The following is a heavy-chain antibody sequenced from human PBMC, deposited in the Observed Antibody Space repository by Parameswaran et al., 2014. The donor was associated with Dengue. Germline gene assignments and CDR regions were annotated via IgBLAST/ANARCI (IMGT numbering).Heavy chain of an antibody. CDR2: IYSGGST. D-gene: IGHD5-24*01. Sequence: RWIRQPPGKGLEWVSVIYSGGSTYYADSVKGRFTISRDNSKNTLYLQMNSLRAEDTAVYYCARWVATNAFDIWGPRDNGHRLL. V-gene: IGHV3-53*01. J-gene: IGHJ3*02. CDR3: ARWVATNAFDI.